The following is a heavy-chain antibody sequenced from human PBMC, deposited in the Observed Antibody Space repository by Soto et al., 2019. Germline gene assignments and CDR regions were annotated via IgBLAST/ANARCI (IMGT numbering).Heavy chain of an antibody. CDR3: ARSAEGGSGGGGDC. V-gene: IGHV3-33*01. Sequence: QVQLVESGGGVVQPGGSLRLSCAASGFTFSNHGMHWVRQAPGKGLEWVAVIWYDGSNKYYADSVKGRFTTSRDNSENPLCLQMESLGGGDTGVYFWARSAEGGSGGGGDCWGQGTLVTVSS. J-gene: IGHJ4*02. D-gene: IGHD6-25*01. CDR2: IWYDGSNK. CDR1: GFTFSNHG.